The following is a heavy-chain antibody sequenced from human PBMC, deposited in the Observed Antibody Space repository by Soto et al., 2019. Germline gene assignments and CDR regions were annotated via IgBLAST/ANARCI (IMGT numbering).Heavy chain of an antibody. Sequence: QVQLVQSGPEVKKPGASVKVSCKASGYPFGAYYMHWLRQAPGQGLEWMGIINPSDGKTTYAQKFQGRLTLTRDTSSSTLFMELSSLKAEDTAYYYCGRVGQPVAETFDQWGQGSLVTVSS. CDR1: GYPFGAYY. D-gene: IGHD1-26*01. J-gene: IGHJ4*02. CDR3: GRVGQPVAETFDQ. V-gene: IGHV1-46*01. CDR2: INPSDGKT.